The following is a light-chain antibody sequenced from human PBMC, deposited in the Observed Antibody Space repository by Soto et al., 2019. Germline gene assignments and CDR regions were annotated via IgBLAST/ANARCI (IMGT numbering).Light chain of an antibody. CDR1: QSVDSY. V-gene: IGKV3-11*01. J-gene: IGKJ4*01. CDR3: QQRRNWPLT. CDR2: DVS. Sequence: EIVLTQSPATLSLSPGERATLSCRASQSVDSYLTWYQQRPGQAPRLLIYDVSKRATGIPVRFSGSGSGTDFTLTISRLETEDVAIYYCQQRRNWPLTFGGGTKVEIK.